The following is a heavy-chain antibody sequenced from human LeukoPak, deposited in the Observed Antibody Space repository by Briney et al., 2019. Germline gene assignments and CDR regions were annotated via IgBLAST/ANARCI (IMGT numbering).Heavy chain of an antibody. CDR3: ARVLGYTAMVLDY. J-gene: IGHJ4*02. CDR2: IYYSGST. CDR1: GGSISSYY. D-gene: IGHD5-18*01. V-gene: IGHV4-59*01. Sequence: SQTLSLTCTVSGGSISSYYWSWIRQPPGKGLEWIGYIYYSGSTNYNPSLKSRVTMSVDTSKNQFSLKLSSVTAADTALYYCARVLGYTAMVLDYWGQGTLVTVSS.